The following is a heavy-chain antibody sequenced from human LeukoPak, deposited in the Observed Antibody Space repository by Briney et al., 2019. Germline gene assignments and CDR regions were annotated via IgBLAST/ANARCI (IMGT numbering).Heavy chain of an antibody. CDR3: TTDPGYYDSSGYWGFYGDY. V-gene: IGHV3-15*01. J-gene: IGHJ4*02. CDR2: IKSKTDGGTT. Sequence: GGSLRLSCAASGFTFSNAWMSWVRQAPGKGLEWVGRIKSKTDGGTTDYAAPVKGRFTISRDDSKNTLYLQMNSLKTEDTAVYYCTTDPGYYDSSGYWGFYGDYWGQGTLVTVSS. D-gene: IGHD3-22*01. CDR1: GFTFSNAW.